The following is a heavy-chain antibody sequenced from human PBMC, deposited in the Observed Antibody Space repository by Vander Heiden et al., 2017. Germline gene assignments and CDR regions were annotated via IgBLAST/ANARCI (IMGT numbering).Heavy chain of an antibody. D-gene: IGHD5-12*01. CDR3: ARARDGYLADYFDY. CDR2: IYYSGTA. J-gene: IGHJ4*02. Sequence: QLQLQESGPGLVKPSETLSLTCEVPGDFISNNYYYGGWIRQPPGKGLEWIGNIYYSGTAFYNPSLKSRVTISVDTSTNQFSLRLRSVTAADTAVYYCARARDGYLADYFDYWGQGSLVTVSS. CDR1: GDFISNNYYY. V-gene: IGHV4-39*01.